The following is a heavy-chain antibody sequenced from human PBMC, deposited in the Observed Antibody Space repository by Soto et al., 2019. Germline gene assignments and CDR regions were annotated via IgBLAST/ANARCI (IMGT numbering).Heavy chain of an antibody. CDR2: INHSGST. CDR1: GGSFSGYY. V-gene: IGHV4-34*01. D-gene: IGHD3-22*01. J-gene: IGHJ4*02. CDR3: ARGPSHYYASSGYYSPFDY. Sequence: SETLSLTCAVYGGSFSGYYWSWIRQPPGKGLEWIGEINHSGSTNYNPSLKSRVTISVDTSKNQFSLKLSSVTAADTAVYYCARGPSHYYASSGYYSPFDYWGQGTLVTVSS.